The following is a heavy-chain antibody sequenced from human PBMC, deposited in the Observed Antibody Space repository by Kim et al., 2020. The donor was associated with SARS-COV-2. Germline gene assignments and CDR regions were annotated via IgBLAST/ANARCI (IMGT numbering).Heavy chain of an antibody. J-gene: IGHJ5*02. D-gene: IGHD5-12*01. CDR1: GDSVSRNSAA. CDR3: ARGKREGMATIGYNWFEP. CDR2: TYYRSKWYN. V-gene: IGHV6-1*01. Sequence: SQTLSLTCAISGDSVSRNSAAWNWIRQSPSRGLEWLGRTYYRSKWYNDYAVSVKSRITISPDTSKNQFSLQLNSVTPEDTAVYYCARGKREGMATIGYNWFEPWGHGTLVSVSS.